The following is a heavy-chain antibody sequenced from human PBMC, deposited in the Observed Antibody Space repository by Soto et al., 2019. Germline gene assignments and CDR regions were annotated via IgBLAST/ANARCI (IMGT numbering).Heavy chain of an antibody. CDR1: GFTVSINY. CDR2: IYSGGST. Sequence: PGGSLRLSCAASGFTVSINYMSWVRQAPGKGLEWVSVIYSGGSTYYADSVKGRFTISRDNSKNTLYLQMNSLRAEDTAVYYCARDRSGAGGYYYGMDVWGQGTTVTVSS. J-gene: IGHJ6*02. V-gene: IGHV3-53*01. D-gene: IGHD2-15*01. CDR3: ARDRSGAGGYYYGMDV.